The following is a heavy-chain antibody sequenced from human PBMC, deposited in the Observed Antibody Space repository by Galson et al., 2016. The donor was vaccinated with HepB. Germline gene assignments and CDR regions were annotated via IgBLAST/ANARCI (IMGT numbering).Heavy chain of an antibody. CDR2: IYYSGST. D-gene: IGHD2-15*01. CDR1: GGSISGPGYY. V-gene: IGHV4-61*08. Sequence: SETLSLTCTASGGSISGPGYYWSWIRQPPGKGLEWIGYIYYSGSTNYNPSLKSRVTISVDTSKNQFSLKLSSVTAADTAVYYCAGENRGYCSGGSCYSVDAFDFWDQGTMVTVSS. J-gene: IGHJ3*01. CDR3: AGENRGYCSGGSCYSVDAFDF.